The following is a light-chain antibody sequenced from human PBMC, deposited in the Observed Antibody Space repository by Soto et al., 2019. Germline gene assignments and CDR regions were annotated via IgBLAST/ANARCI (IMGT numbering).Light chain of an antibody. Sequence: DVQMTQSPSSLYASVGDRVTITCRASRGVGNSLAWYQQKPGKVPTLLIYGASTLESGVPSRFSGSGSGTFFTLIINSLQPDDVATSYCQKYDSAPFIFGPGSKVNLK. CDR1: RGVGNS. V-gene: IGKV1-27*01. CDR3: QKYDSAPFI. J-gene: IGKJ3*01. CDR2: GAS.